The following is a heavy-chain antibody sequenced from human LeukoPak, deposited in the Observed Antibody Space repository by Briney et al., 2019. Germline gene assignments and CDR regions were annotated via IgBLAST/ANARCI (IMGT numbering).Heavy chain of an antibody. CDR3: AKVTGYDFWSGYHNYYGMDV. J-gene: IGHJ6*02. Sequence: GRSLRLSCAASGFTFSSYAMSWVRQAPGKGLEWVSAISGSGGSTYYADSVKGRFTISRDNSKNTLYLQMNSLRAEDTAVYYCAKVTGYDFWSGYHNYYGMDVWGQGTTVTVSS. CDR1: GFTFSSYA. D-gene: IGHD3-3*01. CDR2: ISGSGGST. V-gene: IGHV3-23*01.